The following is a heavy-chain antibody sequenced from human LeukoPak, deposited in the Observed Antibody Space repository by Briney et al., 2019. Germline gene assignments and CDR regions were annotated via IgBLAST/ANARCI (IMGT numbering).Heavy chain of an antibody. CDR1: GFTFSGFA. CDR2: ISYDGRNK. D-gene: IGHD3-10*01. V-gene: IGHV3-30*04. J-gene: IGHJ5*02. CDR3: ASNPRRAYWFDP. Sequence: GGSLRLACAASGFTFSGFAMHWVRQAPGKGLEWVSVISYDGRNKYYVDSVKGRFTNSRDNSNNTLYLQMNSLRSEDTAVYYCASNPRRAYWFDPWGQGTLVTVSS.